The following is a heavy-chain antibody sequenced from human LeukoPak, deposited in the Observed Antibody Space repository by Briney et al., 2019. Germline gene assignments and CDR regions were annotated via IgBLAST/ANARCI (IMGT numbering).Heavy chain of an antibody. Sequence: GGSLRLSCAASGFTFSSYSMNWVRQAPGKGLEWVSYISSSSSTIYYVDSVKGRFTISRDNAKNSLYLQMNSLRAEDTAVYYCASTPIAAAGNFDYWGQGTLVTVSS. CDR1: GFTFSSYS. D-gene: IGHD6-13*01. CDR2: ISSSSSTI. CDR3: ASTPIAAAGNFDY. V-gene: IGHV3-48*01. J-gene: IGHJ4*02.